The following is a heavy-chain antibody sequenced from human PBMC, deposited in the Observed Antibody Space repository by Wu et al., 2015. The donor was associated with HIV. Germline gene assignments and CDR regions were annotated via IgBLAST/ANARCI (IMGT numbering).Heavy chain of an antibody. CDR1: GGTFSSYA. D-gene: IGHD3-22*01. V-gene: IGHV1-69*12. CDR2: IIPIFGTA. CDR3: ARIYYYDNSGYYSALGY. Sequence: QVQLVQSGAEVKKPGSSVKVSCKASGGTFSSYAISWVRQAPGQGLEWMGGIIPIFGTANYAQKFQDRVTITADESTNTVYMELSSLRSEDTAVYYCARIYYYDNSGYYSALGYWGQGTLVTVSP. J-gene: IGHJ4*02.